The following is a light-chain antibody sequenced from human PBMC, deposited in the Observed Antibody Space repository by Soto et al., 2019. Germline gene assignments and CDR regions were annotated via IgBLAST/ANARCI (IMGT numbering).Light chain of an antibody. V-gene: IGKV3-15*01. Sequence: EIVMTQSPATLSVSPGERATLSCRASQSVSSNLAWYQQKPGQAPRLLIYGASTRATGIPARFSGSGSVTEFTFAISSLQSEDFAVCYCQQYNNWLYTFGQGTKLEIK. CDR2: GAS. CDR3: QQYNNWLYT. J-gene: IGKJ2*01. CDR1: QSVSSN.